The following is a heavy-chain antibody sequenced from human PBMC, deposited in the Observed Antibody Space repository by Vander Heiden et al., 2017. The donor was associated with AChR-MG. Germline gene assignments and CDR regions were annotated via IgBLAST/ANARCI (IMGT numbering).Heavy chain of an antibody. CDR1: GFTFSSYG. V-gene: IGHV3-23*01. CDR2: ISSGGGNT. J-gene: IGHJ4*02. CDR3: ARGNTNKNFDY. Sequence: EVQLLESGGDLVQPGGSLRLSCAASGFTFSSYGMRWVRQAPGKGLEWVSGISSGGGNTYYIDSVKGRFTISRDNSKNTLDLQMNSLGVEDTAVYFCARGNTNKNFDYWGQGTLVTVSS. D-gene: IGHD1-1*01.